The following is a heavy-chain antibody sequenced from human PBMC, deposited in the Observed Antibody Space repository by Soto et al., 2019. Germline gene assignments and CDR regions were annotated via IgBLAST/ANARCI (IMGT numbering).Heavy chain of an antibody. CDR3: ARGRYCLTGRCFPNWFDS. CDR1: GDSISNLDYF. D-gene: IGHD7-27*01. CDR2: IYKSATT. J-gene: IGHJ5*01. Sequence: SETLSLTCSVSGDSISNLDYFWAWIRHPPGRALEYIGYIYKSATTYYNPSFESRVAISVDTSKSQFSLNVTSVTAADTAVYFCARGRYCLTGRCFPNWFDSWGQGAMVTV. V-gene: IGHV4-30-4*01.